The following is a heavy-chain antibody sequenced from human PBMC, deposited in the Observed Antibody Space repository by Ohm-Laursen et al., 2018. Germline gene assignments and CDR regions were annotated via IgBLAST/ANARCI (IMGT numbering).Heavy chain of an antibody. J-gene: IGHJ2*01. V-gene: IGHV4-31*02. D-gene: IGHD5-24*01. CDR1: GDSIRSGNYY. CDR2: IYYTGSM. Sequence: SQTLSLTCTVSGDSIRSGNYYWSWIRQHPGKGLEWIGYIYYTGSMYHNPSLKSRVTTSVDMTKNLISLNLRSVTAADTAVYYCARGLKWLQPSDWYFDLWGRGTLVTVSS. CDR3: ARGLKWLQPSDWYFDL.